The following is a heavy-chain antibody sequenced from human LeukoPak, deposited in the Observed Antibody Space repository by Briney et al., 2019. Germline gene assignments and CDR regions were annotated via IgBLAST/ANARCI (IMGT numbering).Heavy chain of an antibody. J-gene: IGHJ4*02. D-gene: IGHD3-22*01. CDR2: ISGDGGST. CDR3: AKDAGNEDSSGYLVY. CDR1: GFTFDDYA. Sequence: GGSLRLSCAASGFTFDDYAMHWVRQAPGKGLEWVSLISGDGGSTYYADSVKGRFTISRDNSKNSLYLQMNSLRTEDTALYYCAKDAGNEDSSGYLVYWGQGTLVTVSS. V-gene: IGHV3-43*02.